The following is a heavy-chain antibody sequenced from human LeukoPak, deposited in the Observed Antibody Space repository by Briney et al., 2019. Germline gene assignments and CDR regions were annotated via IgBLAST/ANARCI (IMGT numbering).Heavy chain of an antibody. J-gene: IGHJ6*03. V-gene: IGHV3-15*01. CDR1: GFTFSNAW. D-gene: IGHD3-3*01. CDR2: IKSRTDRGTT. Sequence: SGGSLRLSCAASGFTFSNAWMSWVRQAPGKGLEWVGRIKSRTDRGTTDYAAPVKGRFTISRDDSKNTLYLQMNSLKTEDTAVYYCTTSVDSILEWSNPYYCYYYMDVWGKGTTVTVSS. CDR3: TTSVDSILEWSNPYYCYYYMDV.